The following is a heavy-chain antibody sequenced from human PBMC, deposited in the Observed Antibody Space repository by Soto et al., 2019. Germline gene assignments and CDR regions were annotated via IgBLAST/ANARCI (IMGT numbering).Heavy chain of an antibody. V-gene: IGHV4-61*01. CDR2: VYYNGST. D-gene: IGHD4-17*01. J-gene: IGHJ5*02. CDR1: GGSVSSRLYY. CDR3: ARVDYGDYPWFDP. Sequence: QVQLQESGPGLVKPSDTLSLTCRVSGGSVSSRLYYWGWLREPRGNGLEWIANVYYNGSTNYNPSLKSRVTISLDTSKNQFSLKLSSVTAADTAVYYCARVDYGDYPWFDPWGQGTPVTVSS.